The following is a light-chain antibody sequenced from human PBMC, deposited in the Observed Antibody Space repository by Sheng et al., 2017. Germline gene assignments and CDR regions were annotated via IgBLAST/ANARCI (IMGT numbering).Light chain of an antibody. CDR1: QSVSNSY. V-gene: IGKV3-20*01. CDR2: GAS. Sequence: EVVVTQSPGTLSLSPGERATLSCRASQSVSNSYLAWYQQKPGQAPRLLIYGASSRATGIPDRFSGSGSGTDFTLTISRLEPEDFAVYYCQQYGNSPPWTFGQGT. J-gene: IGKJ1*01. CDR3: QQYGNSPPWT.